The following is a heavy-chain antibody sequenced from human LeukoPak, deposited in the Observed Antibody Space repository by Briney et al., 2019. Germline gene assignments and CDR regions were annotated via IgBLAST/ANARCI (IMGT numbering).Heavy chain of an antibody. CDR2: IYHSGST. V-gene: IGHV4-59*01. CDR3: ARDLPEGYNSGWWNWFDP. D-gene: IGHD6-19*01. J-gene: IGHJ5*02. Sequence: SETLSLTCTVSGGSISSYYWSWIRQPPGKGPEWIGYIYHSGSTNYNPSLKSRVTISVDTSKNQFSLKLSSVTAADTAVYYCARDLPEGYNSGWWNWFDPWGQGTLVTVSS. CDR1: GGSISSYY.